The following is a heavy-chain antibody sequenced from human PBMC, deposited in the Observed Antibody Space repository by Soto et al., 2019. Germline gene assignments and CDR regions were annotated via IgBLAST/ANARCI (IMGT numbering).Heavy chain of an antibody. D-gene: IGHD6-13*01. V-gene: IGHV3-30-3*01. Sequence: QVQLVESGGGVVQPGRSLRLSCAASGFTFSSYAMHWVRQAPGKGLEWVAVISYDGSNKYYADSVKGRFTISRDNSKNTLYLQMNSLRAEDMAVYYCARVGAAAGARFYYYGMDVWGQGTTVTVSS. CDR1: GFTFSSYA. CDR2: ISYDGSNK. CDR3: ARVGAAAGARFYYYGMDV. J-gene: IGHJ6*02.